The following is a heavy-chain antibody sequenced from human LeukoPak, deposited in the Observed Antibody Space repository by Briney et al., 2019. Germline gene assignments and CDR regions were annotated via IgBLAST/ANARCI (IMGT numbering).Heavy chain of an antibody. J-gene: IGHJ4*02. Sequence: ASVKVSCKASGYTFTSYGISWVRQAPGQGLEWMGWISAYNGNTNYAQKLQGRVTMTTDTSTSTAYMKLRSLRSDDTAVYYCARGRGPWAMVHPPKYWGQGTLVTVSS. CDR3: ARGRGPWAMVHPPKY. V-gene: IGHV1-18*01. CDR1: GYTFTSYG. CDR2: ISAYNGNT. D-gene: IGHD5-18*01.